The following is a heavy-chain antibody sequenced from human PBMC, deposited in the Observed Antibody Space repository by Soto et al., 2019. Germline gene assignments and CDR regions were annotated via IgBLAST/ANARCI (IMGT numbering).Heavy chain of an antibody. CDR2: IHYSGST. D-gene: IGHD2-21*02. V-gene: IGHV4-30-4*01. CDR3: ARGRGGDCYSFQY. CDR1: GGSISSDDYY. Sequence: QVQLQESGPGLVKPSQILSLTCTVSGGSISSDDYYWSWIRQPPGRGLEWIGYIHYSGSTYYNPSLKSRVTISVGTSKTQFSLNLSSVTAADTAVYYCARGRGGDCYSFQYWGQGTLVTVSS. J-gene: IGHJ1*01.